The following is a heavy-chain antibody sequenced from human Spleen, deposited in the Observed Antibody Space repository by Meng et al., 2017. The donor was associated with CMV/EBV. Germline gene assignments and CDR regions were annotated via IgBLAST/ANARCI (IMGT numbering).Heavy chain of an antibody. V-gene: IGHV4-31*03. CDR1: DGSISGGGYY. CDR3: ARQTLRFFEIRQAIDY. J-gene: IGHJ4*02. D-gene: IGHD3-3*01. CDR2: ICYTGST. Sequence: LRLSCTVSDGSISGGGYYWSWIRQHPGKGLECIGNICYTGSTYYSPSLKSRLTVSQNTSKNQFSLKLRSVTAADTAVYYCARQTLRFFEIRQAIDYWGQGTLVTVSS.